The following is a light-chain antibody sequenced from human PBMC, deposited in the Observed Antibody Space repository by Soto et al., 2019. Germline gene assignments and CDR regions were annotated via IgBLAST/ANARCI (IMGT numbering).Light chain of an antibody. Sequence: DIQMTQSPSSLSASVGDRVTITCRASQSISSYLNWYQQKPGKAPKLLIYAAFSLQSGVPSRFSGSGSGTDFTLTISSLQPEDFATYYCQQSYSTPYTFDQGTKLEIK. CDR3: QQSYSTPYT. CDR1: QSISSY. J-gene: IGKJ2*01. CDR2: AAF. V-gene: IGKV1-39*01.